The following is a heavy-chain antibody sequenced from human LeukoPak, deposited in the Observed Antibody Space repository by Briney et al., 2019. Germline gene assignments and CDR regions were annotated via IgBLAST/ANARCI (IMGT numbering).Heavy chain of an antibody. CDR3: ARAPYCSGGSCYWFDP. V-gene: IGHV4-59*01. J-gene: IGHJ5*02. CDR2: IYYSGST. CDR1: GGSISSYY. Sequence: PSETLSLTCTVSGGSISSYYWSWIRQPPGKGLEWIGYIYYSGSTNYNPSLKSRVTISVDTSKNQFSLKLSSVTAADTAVYYCARAPYCSGGSCYWFDPWGQGTLVTVSS. D-gene: IGHD2-15*01.